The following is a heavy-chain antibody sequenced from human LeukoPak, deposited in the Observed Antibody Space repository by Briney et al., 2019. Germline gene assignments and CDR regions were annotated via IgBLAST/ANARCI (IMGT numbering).Heavy chain of an antibody. J-gene: IGHJ1*01. CDR3: AKDPEQWLVPPAEYFQH. CDR1: GFTFSSYG. D-gene: IGHD6-19*01. CDR2: ISYDGSNK. Sequence: GGSLRLSCAASGFTFSSYGMHWVRQAPGKGLEWVAVISYDGSNKYYADSVKGRFTISGDNSKNTLYLQMNSLRAEDTAVYYCAKDPEQWLVPPAEYFQHWGQGTLVTVSS. V-gene: IGHV3-30*18.